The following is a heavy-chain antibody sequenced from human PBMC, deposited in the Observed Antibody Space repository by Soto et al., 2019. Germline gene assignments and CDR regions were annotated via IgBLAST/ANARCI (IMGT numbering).Heavy chain of an antibody. CDR2: ISWDGGST. D-gene: IGHD6-6*01. CDR1: GFTFDDYT. CDR3: AKDGGQLANPYYYYGMDV. J-gene: IGHJ6*02. Sequence: GSLRLSCAASGFTFDDYTMHWVRQAPGKGLEWVSLISWDGGSTYYADSVKGRFTISRDNSKNSLYLQMNSLRTEDTALYYCAKDGGQLANPYYYYGMDVWGQGTTVTVSS. V-gene: IGHV3-43*01.